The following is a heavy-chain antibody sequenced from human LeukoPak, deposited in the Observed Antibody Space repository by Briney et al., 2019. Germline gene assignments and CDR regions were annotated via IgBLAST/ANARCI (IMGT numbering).Heavy chain of an antibody. J-gene: IGHJ4*02. Sequence: GASVKVSCKASGYTFTGYYMHWVRQAPGQGLEWMGRINPNSGGTNYAQKFQGRVTMTRDTSISTAYMELSRLRSDDTAVYYCARGPPSNYDFWSGHPCYFDYWGQGTLVTVSS. V-gene: IGHV1-2*06. CDR1: GYTFTGYY. CDR3: ARGPPSNYDFWSGHPCYFDY. D-gene: IGHD3-3*01. CDR2: INPNSGGT.